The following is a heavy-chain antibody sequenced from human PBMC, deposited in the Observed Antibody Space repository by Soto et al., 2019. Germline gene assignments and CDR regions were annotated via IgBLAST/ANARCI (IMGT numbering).Heavy chain of an antibody. J-gene: IGHJ4*02. CDR2: ISGSGDST. CDR1: GFTFGNYA. D-gene: IGHD1-26*01. V-gene: IGHV3-23*01. CDR3: ARRGSGSYYDY. Sequence: EVQLLESGGGLVQPGGSLRLSCAASGFTFGNYAMNWVRQAPGKGLEWVSVISGSGDSTYYADSVKGRFTISRDNSKNTLYLQMNSLRAEDTAIYYCARRGSGSYYDYWGQGTLVTVSS.